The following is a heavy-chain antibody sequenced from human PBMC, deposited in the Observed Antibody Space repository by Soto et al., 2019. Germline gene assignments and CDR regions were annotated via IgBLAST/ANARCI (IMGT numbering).Heavy chain of an antibody. V-gene: IGHV1-18*01. J-gene: IGHJ4*02. CDR3: ARGRYGDY. CDR2: ISAHNGNT. D-gene: IGHD1-1*01. CDR1: GYAFTTYG. Sequence: QVHLVQSGAEVKKPGASVKVSCQGSGYAFTTYGITWVRQAPGQGLEWMGWISAHNGNTTYAQKLQGRVTVTRDTSTSTAYMELRSLRYDDTAVYYCARGRYGDYWGQGDLVTVSS.